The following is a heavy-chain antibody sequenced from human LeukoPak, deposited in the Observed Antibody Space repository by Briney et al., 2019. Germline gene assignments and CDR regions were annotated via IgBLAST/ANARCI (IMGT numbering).Heavy chain of an antibody. V-gene: IGHV3-21*01. D-gene: IGHD3-10*01. CDR1: GFTFSSYS. CDR3: ARGSGSYRDFDY. Sequence: GGSLRLSCAASGFTFSSYSMNWVRQAPGKGLEWVSSISSSSSYIYYADSVKGRFTISRDNAKNSLYLQMNSLRAEDTAVYYCARGSGSYRDFDYWGQGTPVTVSS. CDR2: ISSSSSYI. J-gene: IGHJ4*02.